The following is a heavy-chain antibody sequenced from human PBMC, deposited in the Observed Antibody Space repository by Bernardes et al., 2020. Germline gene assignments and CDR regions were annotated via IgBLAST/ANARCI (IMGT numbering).Heavy chain of an antibody. CDR2: IYYSGST. D-gene: IGHD1-26*01. J-gene: IGHJ6*04. Sequence: SETLSLTCTVSGGSISSYYWSWIRQPPGKGLEWIGYIYYSGSTNYNPSLKSRVTISVDTSKNQFSLKLSSVTAADTAVYYCARAKHTGSIPVGMLYGMDVWGKGTTVTVSS. CDR1: GGSISSYY. CDR3: ARAKHTGSIPVGMLYGMDV. V-gene: IGHV4-59*01.